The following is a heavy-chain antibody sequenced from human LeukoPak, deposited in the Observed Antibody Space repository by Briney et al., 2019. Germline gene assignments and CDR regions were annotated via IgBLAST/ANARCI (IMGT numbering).Heavy chain of an antibody. D-gene: IGHD6-19*01. V-gene: IGHV5-51*01. CDR2: IYPGDSDT. CDR3: ARRITVSAKRYLDL. Sequence: GESLKISCRGSGYSFNRYWIGWVRPMPGKGLELMGIIYPGDSDTRYSPSFQGQVTISADKSISTAYLQWSSLKASDTAMYYCARRITVSAKRYLDLWGQGTLVTVSS. CDR1: GYSFNRYW. J-gene: IGHJ4*02.